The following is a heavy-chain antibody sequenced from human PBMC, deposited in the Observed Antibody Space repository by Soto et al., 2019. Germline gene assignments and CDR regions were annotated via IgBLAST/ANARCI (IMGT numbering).Heavy chain of an antibody. CDR1: GGSISSGDYY. Sequence: SETLSLTCTVSGGSISSGDYYWSWIRQPPGKGLEWIGYIYYSGGTYYNPSLKSRVTISVDTSKNQFSLKLSSVTAADTAVYYCARAYSLWAAAKGGDWLDPWGQGTLVTV. D-gene: IGHD2-2*01. CDR3: ARAYSLWAAAKGGDWLDP. V-gene: IGHV4-30-4*01. J-gene: IGHJ5*02. CDR2: IYYSGGT.